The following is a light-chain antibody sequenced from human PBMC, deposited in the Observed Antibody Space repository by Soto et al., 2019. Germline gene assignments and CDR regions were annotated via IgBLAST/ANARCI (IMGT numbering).Light chain of an antibody. V-gene: IGKV3-11*01. CDR3: QQRKFGPPLT. CDR1: HSVDIY. CDR2: DAS. Sequence: EVVLTQSPVTLALSPGDRATLSCRTSHSVDIYLAWYQQKPGQAPRLLIYDASNRATGIPARFSGSGSGTDFTLTISSLEPEDFAVYSCQQRKFGPPLTFGGGTKVELK. J-gene: IGKJ4*01.